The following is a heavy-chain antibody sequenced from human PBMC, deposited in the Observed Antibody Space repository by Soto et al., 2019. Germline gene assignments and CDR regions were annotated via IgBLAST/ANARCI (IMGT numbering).Heavy chain of an antibody. Sequence: PGESLKISCKGSGYSFTSYWIGWVRQMPGKGLEWMGIIYPGDSDTRYSPSFQGQVTISADKSISTAYLQWSSLKASDTAMYYCARSIYDFWSGYTDYYYYMDVWGKGTTVTVSS. CDR2: IYPGDSDT. J-gene: IGHJ6*03. CDR1: GYSFTSYW. CDR3: ARSIYDFWSGYTDYYYYMDV. V-gene: IGHV5-51*01. D-gene: IGHD3-3*01.